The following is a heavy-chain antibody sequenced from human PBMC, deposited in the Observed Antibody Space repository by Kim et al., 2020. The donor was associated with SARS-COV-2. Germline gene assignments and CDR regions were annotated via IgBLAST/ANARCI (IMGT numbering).Heavy chain of an antibody. V-gene: IGHV4-39*01. J-gene: IGHJ4*02. CDR1: GGSISSSSYY. CDR2: IYYSGST. CDR3: ARASRGYSYGPPFYFDY. Sequence: SETLSLTCTVSGGSISSSSYYWGWIRQPPGKGLEWIGSIYYSGSTYYNPSLKSRVTISVDTSKNQFSLKLSSVTAADTAVYYCARASRGYSYGPPFYFDYCGQGTLVTVSS. D-gene: IGHD5-18*01.